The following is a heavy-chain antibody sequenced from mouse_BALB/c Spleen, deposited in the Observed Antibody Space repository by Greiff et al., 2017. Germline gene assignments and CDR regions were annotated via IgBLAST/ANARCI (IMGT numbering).Heavy chain of an antibody. V-gene: IGHV14-3*02. CDR3: ASNWDNPGFAY. CDR2: IDPANGNT. Sequence: VQLQQSGAELVKPGASVKLSCTASGFNIKDTYMHWVKQRPEQGLEWIGRIDPANGNTKYDPKFQGKATITAEASSNTASLQLSSLTSEDTAVYYCASNWDNPGFAYWGQGTLVTVSA. J-gene: IGHJ3*01. CDR1: GFNIKDTY. D-gene: IGHD4-1*01.